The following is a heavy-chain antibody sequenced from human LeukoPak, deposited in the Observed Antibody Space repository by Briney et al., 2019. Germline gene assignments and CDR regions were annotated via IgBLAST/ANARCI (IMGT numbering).Heavy chain of an antibody. CDR2: ISGSGDST. Sequence: GRSLRLSCAASGFTFDDYAMHWVRQAPGKGLEWVSGISGSGDSTYYADSVKARFTISRDNSKKTLFLQMNSLRADDTAVYYCARVTYGSGTYGAFDYWGQGTLVTVSS. V-gene: IGHV3-23*01. CDR1: GFTFDDYA. J-gene: IGHJ4*02. CDR3: ARVTYGSGTYGAFDY. D-gene: IGHD3-10*01.